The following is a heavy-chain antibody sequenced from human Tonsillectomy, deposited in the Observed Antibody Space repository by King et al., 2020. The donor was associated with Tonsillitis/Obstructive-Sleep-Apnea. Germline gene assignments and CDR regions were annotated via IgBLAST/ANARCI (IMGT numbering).Heavy chain of an antibody. CDR2: IYYSGST. J-gene: IGHJ6*03. CDR3: AREAVVASSLAYYYYFYMDV. CDR1: GGSISSDY. V-gene: IGHV4-59*01. D-gene: IGHD2-2*01. Sequence: VQLQESGPGLVKPSETLSLTCTVSGGSISSDYWNWIRQPPGKGLEWIGYIYYSGSTNYNHSLQSRVTISVDTSKNQFSLKLSSVTTAVTAVYYCAREAVVASSLAYYYYFYMDVWGKGTPVTGS.